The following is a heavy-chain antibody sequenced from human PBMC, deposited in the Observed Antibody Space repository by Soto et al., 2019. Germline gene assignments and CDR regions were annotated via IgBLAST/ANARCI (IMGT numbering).Heavy chain of an antibody. J-gene: IGHJ3*02. V-gene: IGHV4-34*01. CDR1: GGSFSGYY. CDR2: INHSGST. Sequence: SETLSLTCAVYGGSFSGYYWSWIRQPPGKGLEWIGEINHSGSTNYNPSLKSRVTISVDTSKNQFSLKLSSVTAADTAVYYCARGERIHAFDIWGQGTMVTVSS. D-gene: IGHD5-18*01. CDR3: ARGERIHAFDI.